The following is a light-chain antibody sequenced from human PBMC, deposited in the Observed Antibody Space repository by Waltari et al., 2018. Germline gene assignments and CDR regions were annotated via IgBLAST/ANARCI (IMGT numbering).Light chain of an antibody. CDR1: QRVLYSSNNNNY. V-gene: IGKV4-1*01. Sequence: DIVMTQSPDSLVVFLGERGTINCKSSQRVLYSSNNNNYLHWYQQKPGQPTKLTIYWASTRDSLLPDRFSGSVSGTYFSHTLRSLHAQDVAVYYCHQYYSTPRSFGPGTKVDI. CDR2: WAS. CDR3: HQYYSTPRS. J-gene: IGKJ3*01.